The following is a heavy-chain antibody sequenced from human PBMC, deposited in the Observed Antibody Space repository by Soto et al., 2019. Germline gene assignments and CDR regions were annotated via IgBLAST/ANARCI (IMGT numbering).Heavy chain of an antibody. CDR1: GGSFSGYY. Sequence: PSETLSLTCAVYGGSFSGYYWSWIRQPPGKGLEWIGEINHSGSTDYNPSLKSRVTISVDTSKNQFSLKLSSVTAADTAVYYCASLYCSGGSCQQGIYYYYYMDVWGKGTTVTVSS. CDR2: INHSGST. D-gene: IGHD2-15*01. CDR3: ASLYCSGGSCQQGIYYYYYMDV. J-gene: IGHJ6*03. V-gene: IGHV4-34*01.